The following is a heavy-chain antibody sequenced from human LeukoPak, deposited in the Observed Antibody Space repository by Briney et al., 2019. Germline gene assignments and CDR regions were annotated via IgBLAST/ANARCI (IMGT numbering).Heavy chain of an antibody. CDR3: AAWEGNYYGSGSHYDGTIGDAFDI. D-gene: IGHD3-10*01. J-gene: IGHJ3*02. CDR1: GYTFTGYY. V-gene: IGHV1-2*02. CDR2: INPNSGGT. Sequence: ASVKVSCKASGYTFTGYYMHWVRQAPGQGLEWMGWINPNSGGTNYAQKFQGRVTMTRDTSISTAYMELSRLRSDDTAVYYCAAWEGNYYGSGSHYDGTIGDAFDIWGQGTMVTVSS.